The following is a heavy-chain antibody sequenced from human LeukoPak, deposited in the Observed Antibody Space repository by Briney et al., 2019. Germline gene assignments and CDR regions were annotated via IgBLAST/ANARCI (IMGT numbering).Heavy chain of an antibody. V-gene: IGHV1-69*13. J-gene: IGHJ4*02. CDR3: ARGEPWGYFDY. CDR1: GYTFTSYY. D-gene: IGHD7-27*01. Sequence: GASVKVSCKASGYTFTSYYMHWVRQAPGQGLEWMGGIIPIFGTANYAQKFQGRVTITADESTSTAYMELSSLRSEDTAVYYCARGEPWGYFDYWGQGTLVTVSS. CDR2: IIPIFGTA.